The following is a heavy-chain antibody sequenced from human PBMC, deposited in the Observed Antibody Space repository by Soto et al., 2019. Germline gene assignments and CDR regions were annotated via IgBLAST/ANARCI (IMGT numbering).Heavy chain of an antibody. CDR1: GFTFSSYG. V-gene: IGHV3-30*18. Sequence: GGSLRLSCAASGFTFSSYGMHWVRQAPGKGLEWVAVISYDGSNKYYADSVKGRFTISRDNSKNTMYLQMNSLRAEDTAVYYCAKEHPAHLDDYWGQGTLVTGSS. CDR2: ISYDGSNK. CDR3: AKEHPAHLDDY. J-gene: IGHJ4*02.